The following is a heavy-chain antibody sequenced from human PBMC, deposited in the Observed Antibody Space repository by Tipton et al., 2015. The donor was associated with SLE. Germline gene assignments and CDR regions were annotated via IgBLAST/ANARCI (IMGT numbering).Heavy chain of an antibody. J-gene: IGHJ1*01. CDR2: INYSGST. CDR3: AREVVTAIRYFHH. D-gene: IGHD2-21*02. CDR1: GGSISSGGYY. V-gene: IGHV4-31*03. Sequence: TLSLTCSVSGGSISSGGYYWSWIRQYPGKGLEWIGEINYSGSTNYNPSLKSRVTISVDTSKNQFSLKLSSVTAADTAVYYCAREVVTAIRYFHHWGQGTLVTVSS.